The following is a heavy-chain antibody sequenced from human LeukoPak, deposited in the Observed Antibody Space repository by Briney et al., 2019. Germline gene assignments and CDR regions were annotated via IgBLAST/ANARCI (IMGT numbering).Heavy chain of an antibody. V-gene: IGHV4-31*03. D-gene: IGHD3-3*01. CDR1: GGSISSGGYY. J-gene: IGHJ3*02. Sequence: SETLSLTCTVSGGSISSGGYYWSWIRQHPGKGLEWIGYIYYSGSTYYNPSLKSRVTISVDTSKNQFSLKLSSVTAADTAVYYCARQNATYYDFWSGYSNDAFDIWGQGTMVTVSS. CDR2: IYYSGST. CDR3: ARQNATYYDFWSGYSNDAFDI.